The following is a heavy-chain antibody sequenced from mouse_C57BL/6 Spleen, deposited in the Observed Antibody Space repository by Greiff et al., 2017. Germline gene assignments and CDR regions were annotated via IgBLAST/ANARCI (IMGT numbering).Heavy chain of an antibody. CDR1: GYTFTDYE. CDR2: IDPETGGT. V-gene: IGHV1-15*01. D-gene: IGHD3-3*01. J-gene: IGHJ2*03. CDR3: TREGRY. Sequence: QVQLKQSGAELVRPGASVTLSCKASGYTFTDYEMHWVKQTPVHGLEWIGAIDPETGGTAYNQKFKGKAILTADKSSSTAYMELRSLTSGDSAVYYCTREGRYRGQGTSLTVAS.